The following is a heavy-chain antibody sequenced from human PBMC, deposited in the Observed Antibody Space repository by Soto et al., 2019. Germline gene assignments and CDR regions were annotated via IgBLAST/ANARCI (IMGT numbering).Heavy chain of an antibody. Sequence: PGGSLRLSCAASGFTFSSYGMHWVRQAPGKGLEWVAVIWYDGSNKYYADSVKGRFTISRDNSKNTLYLQMNSLRAEDTAVFYCARGSRFWSGYHYYYYGMDVWGQRTTVTV. CDR3: ARGSRFWSGYHYYYYGMDV. J-gene: IGHJ6*02. CDR1: GFTFSSYG. D-gene: IGHD3-3*01. CDR2: IWYDGSNK. V-gene: IGHV3-33*01.